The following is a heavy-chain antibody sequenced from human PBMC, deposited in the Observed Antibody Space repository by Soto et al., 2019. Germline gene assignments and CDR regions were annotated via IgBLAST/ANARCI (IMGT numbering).Heavy chain of an antibody. V-gene: IGHV3-15*01. J-gene: IGHJ4*02. CDR1: GFTFSNAW. CDR2: IKSKTDVWTT. D-gene: IGHD1-1*01. CDR3: TTVPERRYFR. Sequence: GGSLRLSCAASGFTFSNAWMSWVRQAPGKGLEWVSRIKSKTDVWTTDYAAPGKGRFTISRDDSTYTLYLQMNSLKTVATGVYYCTTVPERRYFRWGQGTLVTVSS.